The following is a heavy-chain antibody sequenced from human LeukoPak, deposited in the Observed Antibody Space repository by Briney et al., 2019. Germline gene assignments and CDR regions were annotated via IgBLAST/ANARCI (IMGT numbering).Heavy chain of an antibody. J-gene: IGHJ4*02. CDR2: INHSGST. CDR3: ARDGYMYGLDRFDY. D-gene: IGHD1-1*01. V-gene: IGHV4-34*01. CDR1: GGSFSGYY. Sequence: PSETLSLTCAVYGGSFSGYYWSWIRQPPGKGLEWIGEINHSGSTNYNPSLKSRVTISVDTSKNQFSLRLSSVTAADTAVYYCARDGYMYGLDRFDYWGQGTLVTVSS.